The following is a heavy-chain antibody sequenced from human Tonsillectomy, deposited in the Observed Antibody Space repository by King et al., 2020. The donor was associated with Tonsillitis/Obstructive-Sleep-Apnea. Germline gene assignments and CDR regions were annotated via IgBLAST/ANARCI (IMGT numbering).Heavy chain of an antibody. CDR2: ISGSGANT. J-gene: IGHJ3*02. CDR3: AKDPPRGGVNGGRAFEI. V-gene: IGHV3-23*04. D-gene: IGHD3-16*01. CDR1: GFTFSSYA. Sequence: VQLVESGGGLVQPGGSLRLSCAASGFTFSSYAMSWVRQAPGKGLEWVSGISGSGANTYYADSVKGRFTISRDNSKNTLYLQMNGLRAEDTAVYYCAKDPPRGGVNGGRAFEIWGQGTMVTVSS.